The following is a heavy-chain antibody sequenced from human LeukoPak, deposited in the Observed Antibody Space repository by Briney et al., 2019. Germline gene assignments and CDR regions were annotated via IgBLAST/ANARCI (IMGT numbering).Heavy chain of an antibody. Sequence: DSVKVSCKASGYTFANFGITWVRQAPGQGLEWMGWISVYNGNTNYAQNLQGRVTLTTDTSTSTAYMELRSLRSDDTALYYCARTCSSSSCYMVHWGQGTLVTVSS. D-gene: IGHD2-2*02. J-gene: IGHJ4*02. CDR1: GYTFANFG. CDR2: ISVYNGNT. V-gene: IGHV1-18*01. CDR3: ARTCSSSSCYMVH.